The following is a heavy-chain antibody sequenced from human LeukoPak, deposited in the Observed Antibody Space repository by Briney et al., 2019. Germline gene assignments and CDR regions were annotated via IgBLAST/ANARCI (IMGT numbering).Heavy chain of an antibody. D-gene: IGHD2/OR15-2a*01. Sequence: GGSLRLSCAASGFSFSDSYMSWIRQAPGQGLEWLSYIKSSDTSTFYADSVKGRFTVSRDNAKNSLYLQMNSLRAEDTAVYYCARRGNMSSHAFDIWGQGKVVTVSS. CDR2: IKSSDTST. CDR1: GFSFSDSY. V-gene: IGHV3-11*01. CDR3: ARRGNMSSHAFDI. J-gene: IGHJ3*02.